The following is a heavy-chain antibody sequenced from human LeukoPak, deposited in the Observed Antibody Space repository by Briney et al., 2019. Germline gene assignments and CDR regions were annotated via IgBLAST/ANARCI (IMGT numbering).Heavy chain of an antibody. CDR1: GDSVSSNSAA. CDR2: TYYRSKWYN. D-gene: IGHD3-10*01. V-gene: IGHV6-1*01. J-gene: IGHJ3*02. Sequence: SQTLSLTCAISGDSVSSNSAAWNWIRQSPSRGLEWLGRTYYRSKWYNDYAVSVKSRITINPDTSKNQFSLQLNSVTPEDTAVYYCARVRLLWFGELSLPDAFDIWGQGTMVTVSS. CDR3: ARVRLLWFGELSLPDAFDI.